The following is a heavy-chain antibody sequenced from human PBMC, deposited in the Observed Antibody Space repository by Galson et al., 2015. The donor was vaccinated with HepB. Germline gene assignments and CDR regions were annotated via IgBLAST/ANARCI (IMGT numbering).Heavy chain of an antibody. D-gene: IGHD6-13*01. CDR2: MKGDGSKT. V-gene: IGHV3-7*03. J-gene: IGHJ4*02. CDR1: GFTFSSYW. CDR3: AKETSSWVPYFDY. Sequence: SLRLSCTASGFTFSSYWMTWVRQAPGQGLEWVANMKGDGSKTYSVDSVKGRFTISRDNSKNTLYLQMNSLRAEDTAVYYCAKETSSWVPYFDYWGQGTLVTVSS.